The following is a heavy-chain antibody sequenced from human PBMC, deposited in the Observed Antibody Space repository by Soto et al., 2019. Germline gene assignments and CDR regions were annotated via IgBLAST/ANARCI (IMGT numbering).Heavy chain of an antibody. D-gene: IGHD2-2*01. Sequence: GASVKVSCKASGYTFTSYGISWVRQAPGQGLEWMGWISAYNGNTNYAQKLQGRVTMTTDTSTSTAYMELRSLRSDDTAVYYCARAGYCSSTSCYSADAFDIWGQGTMVTVSS. V-gene: IGHV1-18*04. J-gene: IGHJ3*02. CDR1: GYTFTSYG. CDR2: ISAYNGNT. CDR3: ARAGYCSSTSCYSADAFDI.